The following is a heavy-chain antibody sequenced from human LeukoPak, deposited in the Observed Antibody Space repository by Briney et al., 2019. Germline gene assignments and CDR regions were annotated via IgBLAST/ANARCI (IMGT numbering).Heavy chain of an antibody. Sequence: GGSLRLSCAASGFTFTSYALDWVRQAPGKGLEWISVISGDGESTHYADSVKGRFTISRDNSKNTLYLQMNSLRAEDTAVYYCARDQRYCSSSSCPWEPFDYWGQGTLVTVSS. V-gene: IGHV3-23*01. D-gene: IGHD2-2*01. CDR1: GFTFTSYA. J-gene: IGHJ4*02. CDR3: ARDQRYCSSSSCPWEPFDY. CDR2: ISGDGEST.